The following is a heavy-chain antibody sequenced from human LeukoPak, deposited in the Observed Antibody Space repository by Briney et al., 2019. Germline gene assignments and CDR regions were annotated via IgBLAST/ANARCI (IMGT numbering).Heavy chain of an antibody. V-gene: IGHV1-58*01. CDR2: IVVGSGNT. CDR1: GFTFTSSA. Sequence: ASVKVSCKASGFTFTSSAVQWARQARGQRLEWIGWIVVGSGNTNYAQKFQERVTITRDMSTSTAYMELISLRSEDTAVYYCAASSLHTNFDYWGQGTLVTVSS. J-gene: IGHJ4*02. CDR3: AASSLHTNFDY. D-gene: IGHD1-26*01.